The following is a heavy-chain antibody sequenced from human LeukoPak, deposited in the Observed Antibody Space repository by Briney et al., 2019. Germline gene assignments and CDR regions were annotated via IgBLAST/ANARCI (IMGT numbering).Heavy chain of an antibody. Sequence: PSETLSLTCTVSGGSISSYYWSWIRQPPGKGLEWIGYIYYSGSTNYNPSLKSRVTISVDTSKNQFSLKLSSVTAADTAVYYCARNYDILTGYDYWGQGTLVTVPS. CDR1: GGSISSYY. V-gene: IGHV4-59*01. CDR3: ARNYDILTGYDY. D-gene: IGHD3-9*01. CDR2: IYYSGST. J-gene: IGHJ4*02.